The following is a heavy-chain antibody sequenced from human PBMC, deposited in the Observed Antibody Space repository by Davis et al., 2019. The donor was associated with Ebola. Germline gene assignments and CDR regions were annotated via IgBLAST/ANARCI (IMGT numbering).Heavy chain of an antibody. CDR2: IYPGDSET. CDR1: GYTFTSYW. V-gene: IGHV5-51*01. Sequence: GESLKISCKGSGYTFTSYWIGWVRQLPGKGLEWMGIIYPGDSETRYSPSFRGQVTISADKSISTAYLQWSSLKASDTAMYFCARRSLVARRDSYFFDFWGQGTLVTVSS. J-gene: IGHJ4*02. D-gene: IGHD6-6*01. CDR3: ARRSLVARRDSYFFDF.